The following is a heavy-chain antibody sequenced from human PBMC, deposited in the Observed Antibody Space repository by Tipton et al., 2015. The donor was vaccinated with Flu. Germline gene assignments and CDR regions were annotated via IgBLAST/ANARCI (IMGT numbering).Heavy chain of an antibody. Sequence: TLSLTCTVSGGSINNYYWTWIRQPPGKGLEWIGYIYYSGRTTYDPSLKSRVTISVDTSKNQFSLRLNSGTAADTAVYYCARRRMGPTRDVFDVWGQGTMVTVSS. CDR3: ARRRMGPTRDVFDV. CDR2: IYYSGRT. CDR1: GGSINNYY. V-gene: IGHV4-59*08. D-gene: IGHD1-26*01. J-gene: IGHJ3*01.